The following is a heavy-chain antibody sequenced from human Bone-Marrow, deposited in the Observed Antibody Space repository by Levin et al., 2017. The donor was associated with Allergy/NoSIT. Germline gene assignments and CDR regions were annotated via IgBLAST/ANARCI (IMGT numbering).Heavy chain of an antibody. J-gene: IGHJ4*02. D-gene: IGHD2-15*01. CDR1: GYSFTSYG. CDR2: ISAYNGDT. Sequence: GESLKISCKASGYSFTSYGITWVRQAPGQGLEWMGWISAYNGDTNYAQKVQGRVTMTTDTSTRTAYMELRSLRSYETAVYYWARGSVRVGYCSGGGCPAGYWGQGTLVTVSS. V-gene: IGHV1-18*01. CDR3: ARGSVRVGYCSGGGCPAGY.